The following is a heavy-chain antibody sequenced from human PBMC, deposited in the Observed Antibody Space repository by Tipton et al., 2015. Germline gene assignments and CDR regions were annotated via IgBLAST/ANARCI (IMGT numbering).Heavy chain of an antibody. D-gene: IGHD2-2*01. J-gene: IGHJ6*02. CDR3: AAIQRAYYYGVDV. V-gene: IGHV4-59*01. CDR2: IFYSGST. CDR1: GGSISDYY. Sequence: TLSLTCIVSGGSISDYYWTWIRQPPGKGLEWIGYIFYSGSTNYNPSLKSRLTISIDTSKNQFPLKLSSVTVADTAVYYCAAIQRAYYYGVDVWGQGTTVTVSS.